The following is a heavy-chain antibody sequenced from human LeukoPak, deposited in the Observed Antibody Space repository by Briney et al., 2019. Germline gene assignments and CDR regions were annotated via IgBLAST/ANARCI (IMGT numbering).Heavy chain of an antibody. CDR1: GFTFSDFY. V-gene: IGHV3-11*04. Sequence: PGGSLRLSCAASGFTFSDFYMSWIRQAPGKGLECVSYISNRGSAIHYADSVKGRFTISRDNAKNSLYLQMNSLRAEDTAVYYCARAVYYFDYWGQGTLVTVSS. CDR3: ARAVYYFDY. J-gene: IGHJ4*02. CDR2: ISNRGSAI.